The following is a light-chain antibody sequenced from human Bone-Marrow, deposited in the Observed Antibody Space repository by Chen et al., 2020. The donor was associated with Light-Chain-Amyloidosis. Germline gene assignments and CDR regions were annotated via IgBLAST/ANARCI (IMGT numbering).Light chain of an antibody. V-gene: IGLV3-25*03. J-gene: IGLJ2*01. CDR1: DLPTKY. CDR3: QSADSSGTDEVI. Sequence: SYELTQPPSVSVSPGQTARITCSGDDLPTKYAYWYQQKPGQAPVLVIHRDTERPSGISARFSGTCEGTPTTLTSRGVQEEDEAGYHCQSADSSGTDEVIFGGGTRLPVL. CDR2: RDT.